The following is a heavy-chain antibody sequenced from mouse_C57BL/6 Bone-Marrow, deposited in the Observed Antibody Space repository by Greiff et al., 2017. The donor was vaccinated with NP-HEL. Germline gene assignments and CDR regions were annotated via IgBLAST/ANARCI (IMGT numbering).Heavy chain of an antibody. CDR2: INPYNGGT. CDR1: GYTFTDYY. V-gene: IGHV1-19*01. CDR3: GVTTNWYFDG. J-gene: IGHJ1*03. D-gene: IGHD2-5*01. Sequence: EVKLVESGPVLVKPGASVKMSCKASGYTFTDYYMNWVKQSHGKSLEWIGVINPYNGGTSYNQKFKGKATLTVDKYSSTAYMELNSLTSEDSAVYYCGVTTNWYFDGWGTGTTVTVSS.